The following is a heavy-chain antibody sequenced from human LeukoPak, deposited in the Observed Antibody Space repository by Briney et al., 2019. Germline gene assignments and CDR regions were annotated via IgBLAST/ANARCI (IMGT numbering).Heavy chain of an antibody. J-gene: IGHJ4*02. V-gene: IGHV4-39*01. Sequence: SETLSLTCTVSGGSISSSSYYWGWIRQPPGKELEWIGSIYYSGSTYYNPSLKSRVTISVDTSKNQFSLKLSSVTAADTAVYYCARQILWFGNYDYWGQGTLVTVSS. D-gene: IGHD3-10*01. CDR3: ARQILWFGNYDY. CDR1: GGSISSSSYY. CDR2: IYYSGST.